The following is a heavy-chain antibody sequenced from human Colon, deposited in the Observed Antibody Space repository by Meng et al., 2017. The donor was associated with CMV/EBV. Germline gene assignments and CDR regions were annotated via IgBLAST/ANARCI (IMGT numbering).Heavy chain of an antibody. CDR1: GFTFTDAW. J-gene: IGHJ3*02. V-gene: IGHV3-74*01. CDR2: INSDGSST. CDR3: ARCTSSIDAFDI. D-gene: IGHD3-3*02. Sequence: GESLKISCAVSGFTFTDAWINWVRQTPGKGLVWVSRINSDGSSTSYADSVKGRFTISRDNAKNTLYLQMNSLRAEDTAVYYCARCTSSIDAFDIWGQGTMVTVS.